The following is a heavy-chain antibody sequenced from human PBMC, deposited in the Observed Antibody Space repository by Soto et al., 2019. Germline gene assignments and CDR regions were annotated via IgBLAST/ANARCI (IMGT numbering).Heavy chain of an antibody. CDR2: ISSSSSYI. V-gene: IGHV3-21*01. J-gene: IGHJ5*02. CDR3: ARDLAMVRGVNWFDP. D-gene: IGHD3-10*01. Sequence: GSLRLSCAASGFTFSSYSMNWVRQAPGKGLEWVSSISSSSSYIYYADSVKGRFTISRDNAKNSLYLQMNSLRAEDTAVYYCARDLAMVRGVNWFDPWGQGTLVTVSS. CDR1: GFTFSSYS.